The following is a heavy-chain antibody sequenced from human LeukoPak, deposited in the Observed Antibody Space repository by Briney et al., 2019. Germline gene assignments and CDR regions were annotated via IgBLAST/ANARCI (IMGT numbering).Heavy chain of an antibody. J-gene: IGHJ4*02. CDR2: IYYSGST. CDR3: ARHFSGFDH. Sequence: SETLSLTCTVSGGSISPFYWRWIRQSPDKGLVWIGNIYYSGSTNYNPSFKSRVTISLDTSKKQYSLHLSSVTAADTAIYYCARHFSGFDHWGQGAQVTVSS. CDR1: GGSISPFY. D-gene: IGHD2-8*02. V-gene: IGHV4-59*08.